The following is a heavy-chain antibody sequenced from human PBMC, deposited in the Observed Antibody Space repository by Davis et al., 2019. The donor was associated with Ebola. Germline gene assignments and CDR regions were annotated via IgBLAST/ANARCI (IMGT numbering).Heavy chain of an antibody. CDR3: AREWTYYDSPLGY. Sequence: GESLKISCAASGFTFSTYSMSWVRQAPGKGLEWVSSISSDSDYIYYADSAKGRFTISRDNAKNSLYLQMNSLRAEDTAVYYCAREWTYYDSPLGYWGQGTLVTVSS. D-gene: IGHD3-22*01. V-gene: IGHV3-21*01. CDR2: ISSDSDYI. J-gene: IGHJ4*02. CDR1: GFTFSTYS.